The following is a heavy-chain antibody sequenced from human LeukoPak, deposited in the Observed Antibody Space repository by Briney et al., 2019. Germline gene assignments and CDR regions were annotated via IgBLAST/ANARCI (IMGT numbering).Heavy chain of an antibody. J-gene: IGHJ4*02. Sequence: SETLSLTCTASGGSISSSSYYWGWIRQPPGKGLEWIGSIYYSGSTYYNPSLKSRVTISVDTSKNQFSLKLSSVTAADTAVYYCARGSLIVVVPAAPDYWGQGTLVTVSS. CDR2: IYYSGST. D-gene: IGHD2-2*01. V-gene: IGHV4-39*01. CDR1: GGSISSSSYY. CDR3: ARGSLIVVVPAAPDY.